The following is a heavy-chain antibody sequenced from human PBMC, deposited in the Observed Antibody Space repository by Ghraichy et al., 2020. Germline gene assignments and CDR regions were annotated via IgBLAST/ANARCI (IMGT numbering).Heavy chain of an antibody. Sequence: ASVKVSCKASGYTFSTYDISWVRQAPGQGLEWMGWISVYNGNTNYAQKFQGRVTMTTDTSTSTAYMELRSLRSDDTAVYYCARRRDWTGYPFDCWGQGTLVTVSS. CDR2: ISVYNGNT. CDR1: GYTFSTYD. CDR3: ARRRDWTGYPFDC. J-gene: IGHJ4*02. D-gene: IGHD3/OR15-3a*01. V-gene: IGHV1-18*01.